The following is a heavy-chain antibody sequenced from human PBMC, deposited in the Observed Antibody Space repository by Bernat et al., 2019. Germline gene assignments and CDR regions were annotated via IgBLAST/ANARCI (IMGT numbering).Heavy chain of an antibody. J-gene: IGHJ3*01. Sequence: QLQLQESGPGLVKPSETLSLSCTVSGDSISSSSYYWGWIRQPPGKGLEWIGSIDYSGSTYYNPSLKGRVTIPVETSKNQFSLKLNFVTAADTAVYYCGRHVVRAHVVDVGGQGTMVAVSS. CDR3: GRHVVRAHVVDV. V-gene: IGHV4-39*01. D-gene: IGHD2-21*01. CDR2: IDYSGST. CDR1: GDSISSSSYY.